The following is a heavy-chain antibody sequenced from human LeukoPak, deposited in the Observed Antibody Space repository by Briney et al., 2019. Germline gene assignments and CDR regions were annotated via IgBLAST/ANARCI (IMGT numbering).Heavy chain of an antibody. V-gene: IGHV3-30*03. Sequence: GGSLRLSCAASDGMHWVRQAPGKGLEWVAVISHDGSFQYYADSVKGRFTISRDNSRNTLYLQMNSLRPEDTALYYCARDFADTALVVAWGGMFGFWGQGTPVTISS. CDR3: ARDFADTALVVAWGGMFGF. D-gene: IGHD5-18*01. CDR1: DG. CDR2: ISHDGSFQ. J-gene: IGHJ4*02.